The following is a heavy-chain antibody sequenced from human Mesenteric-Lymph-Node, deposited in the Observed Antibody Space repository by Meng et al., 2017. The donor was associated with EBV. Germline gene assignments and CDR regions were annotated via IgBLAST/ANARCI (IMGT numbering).Heavy chain of an antibody. CDR1: GGSISSSSSY. V-gene: IGHV4-39*07. J-gene: IGHJ5*01. Sequence: ELHGSGPGLVKLSGTLSLTCTVAGGSISSSSSYWGWIRQPPGKGLEWIGNIYYSGSTYYNPSLKSRLTVSVDTSKNQFSLKLSSVTAADTAMYYCARDRDIVVPRGFDPWGQGTLVTVSS. CDR2: IYYSGST. D-gene: IGHD2-21*01. CDR3: ARDRDIVVPRGFDP.